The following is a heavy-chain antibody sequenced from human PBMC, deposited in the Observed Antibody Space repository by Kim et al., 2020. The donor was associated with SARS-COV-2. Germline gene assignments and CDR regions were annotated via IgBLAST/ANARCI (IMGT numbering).Heavy chain of an antibody. D-gene: IGHD3-10*01. J-gene: IGHJ5*02. Sequence: SETLSLTCTVSGGSISSGGYYWSWIRQHPGKGLEWIGYIYYSGSTYYNPSLKSRVTISVDTSKNQFSLKLSSVTAADTAVYYCARDRLGNTMVRGVIPAFDPWGQGTLVTVSS. V-gene: IGHV4-31*03. CDR2: IYYSGST. CDR1: GGSISSGGYY. CDR3: ARDRLGNTMVRGVIPAFDP.